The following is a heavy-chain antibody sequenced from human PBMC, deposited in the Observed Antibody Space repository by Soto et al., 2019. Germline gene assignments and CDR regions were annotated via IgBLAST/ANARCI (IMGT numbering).Heavy chain of an antibody. J-gene: IGHJ4*02. CDR1: GFTFSIYS. Sequence: GGSLRLSCVASGFTFSIYSMNSVRQAPGKGLEWVSYISSSSSTIYYADSVKGRFTISRDNAKNSLYLQMNSLRADDMAVYYCASQKFCTSSSCLKWGRGTLVIVAS. CDR2: ISSSSSTI. CDR3: ASQKFCTSSSCLK. V-gene: IGHV3-48*01. D-gene: IGHD2-2*01.